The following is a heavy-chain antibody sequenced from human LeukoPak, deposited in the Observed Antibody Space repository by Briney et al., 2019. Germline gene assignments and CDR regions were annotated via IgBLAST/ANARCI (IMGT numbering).Heavy chain of an antibody. J-gene: IGHJ4*02. D-gene: IGHD4-11*01. Sequence: PGGSLRLSCAASGFTFSSYSMNWVRQAPGKGLEWVSSISSSSSYIYYADSVKGRFTISRDNANNSLYLQMNSLRAEDTAVYYCAALSNDYRGHDFWGQGTLVTVSS. CDR1: GFTFSSYS. CDR3: AALSNDYRGHDF. CDR2: ISSSSSYI. V-gene: IGHV3-21*01.